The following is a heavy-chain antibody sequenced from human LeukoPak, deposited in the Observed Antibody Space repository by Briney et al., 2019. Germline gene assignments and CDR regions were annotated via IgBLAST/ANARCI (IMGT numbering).Heavy chain of an antibody. Sequence: ASVKVSCRASGYTFSSYAMNWVRQAPGQGLEWVGWINTNTGNPTYAQDFTGRFVFSLDTSVTTTYLQISSLKAEDTAVYYCAREPRYCSTTSCYPTGWFDPWGQGTLVTVSS. CDR3: AREPRYCSTTSCYPTGWFDP. CDR1: GYTFSSYA. D-gene: IGHD2-2*01. J-gene: IGHJ5*02. CDR2: INTNTGNP. V-gene: IGHV7-4-1*02.